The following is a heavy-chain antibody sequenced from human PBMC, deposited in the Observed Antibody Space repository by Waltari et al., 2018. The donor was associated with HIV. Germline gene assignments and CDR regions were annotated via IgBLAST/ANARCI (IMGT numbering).Heavy chain of an antibody. V-gene: IGHV3-33*01. J-gene: IGHJ4*02. CDR2: IWYDGNNK. CDR1: GFTFSSYG. D-gene: IGHD6-13*01. CDR3: ARDIQTAAGTLDY. Sequence: VQLVESGGGVVQPGRSLRLSCAASGFTFSSYGMHWVRQAPGKGLEWVAIIWYDGNNKFYADSVKGRFIISRDNSKNTLYLQMNSLRADDTAVYYCARDIQTAAGTLDYWGQGTLVTVSS.